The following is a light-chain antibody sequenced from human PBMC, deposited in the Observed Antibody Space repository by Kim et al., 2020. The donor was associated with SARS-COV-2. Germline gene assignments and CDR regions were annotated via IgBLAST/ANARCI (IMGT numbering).Light chain of an antibody. CDR2: RDG. CDR1: NY. J-gene: IGLJ2*01. V-gene: IGLV3-1*01. CDR3: QAWDNSIVV. Sequence: NYPSWYQQRPGQSPVLVIYRDGKRPSGIPERFSGSTSGNTATLTISGTQPMDEADYYCQAWDNSIVVFGGGTQLTVL.